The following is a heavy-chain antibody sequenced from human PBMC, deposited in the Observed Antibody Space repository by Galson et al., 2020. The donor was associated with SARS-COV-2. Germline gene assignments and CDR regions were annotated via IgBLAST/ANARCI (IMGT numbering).Heavy chain of an antibody. J-gene: IGHJ4*02. CDR3: ARGAWDHGAGSDYTPWEGLIDY. Sequence: GGSLRLSCVASGFTFSRVEMNWVRQAPGKGLEWISYISSRGGTIYYAASVKGRFTISRDNGKDSLYLQMNRLRADDTAVYFCARGAWDHGAGSDYTPWEGLIDYWGQGTLVTVSS. CDR1: GFTFSRVE. D-gene: IGHD3-10*01. CDR2: ISSRGGTI. V-gene: IGHV3-48*03.